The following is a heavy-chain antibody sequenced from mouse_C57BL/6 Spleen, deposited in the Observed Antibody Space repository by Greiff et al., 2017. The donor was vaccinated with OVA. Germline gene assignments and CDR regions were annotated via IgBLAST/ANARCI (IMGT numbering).Heavy chain of an antibody. J-gene: IGHJ4*01. Sequence: DVKLVESGGGLVKPGGSLKLSCAASGFTFSDYGMHWVRQAPEKGLEWVAYISSGSSTIYYADTVKGRFTISRDNAKNTLFLQMTSLRSEDTAMYYCARGGRRYAMDYWGQGTSVTVSS. CDR1: GFTFSDYG. V-gene: IGHV5-17*01. CDR2: ISSGSSTI. CDR3: ARGGRRYAMDY.